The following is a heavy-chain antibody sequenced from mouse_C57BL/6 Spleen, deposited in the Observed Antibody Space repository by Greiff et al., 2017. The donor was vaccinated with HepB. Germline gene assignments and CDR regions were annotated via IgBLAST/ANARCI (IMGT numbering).Heavy chain of an antibody. CDR2: IYPGSGNT. V-gene: IGHV1-76*01. D-gene: IGHD2-3*01. Sequence: QVHVKQSGAELVRPGASVKLSCKASGYTFTDYYINWVKQRPGQGLEWIARIYPGSGNTYYNEKFKGKATLTAEKSSSTAYMQLSSLTSEDSAVYFGARDGYLHYYAMDYWGQGTSVTVSS. CDR1: GYTFTDYY. J-gene: IGHJ4*01. CDR3: ARDGYLHYYAMDY.